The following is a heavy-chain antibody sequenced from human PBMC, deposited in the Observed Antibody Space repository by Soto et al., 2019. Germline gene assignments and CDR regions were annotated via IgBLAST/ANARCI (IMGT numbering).Heavy chain of an antibody. CDR3: AHSVLRYFDWSY. CDR1: GFSLSTSGVG. D-gene: IGHD3-9*01. CDR2: FYLIYVK. J-gene: IGHJ4*02. V-gene: IGHV2-5*01. Sequence: SGPTLVNPTQTLTLTCTFSGFSLSTSGVGVGWIHKPPGKALKWLALFYLIYVKRYSPSLKSRLTITKYTSKNQVVLTMTNMDPVDTATYYCAHSVLRYFDWSYWGQGTLVTVSS.